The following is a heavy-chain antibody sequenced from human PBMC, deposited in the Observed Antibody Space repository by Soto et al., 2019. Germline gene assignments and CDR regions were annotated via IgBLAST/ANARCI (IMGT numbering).Heavy chain of an antibody. Sequence: SETLSLTCTVSGDSISSGGYYWSWIRQHPGKGLEWIGYIYYSGSTYYNPSLESRVTISVDTSKNQFSLKLSSVTAADTAVYYCARVAYGGHVPGAHFDYWGQGTLVTVS. J-gene: IGHJ4*02. CDR3: ARVAYGGHVPGAHFDY. CDR2: IYYSGST. V-gene: IGHV4-31*03. CDR1: GDSISSGGYY. D-gene: IGHD5-12*01.